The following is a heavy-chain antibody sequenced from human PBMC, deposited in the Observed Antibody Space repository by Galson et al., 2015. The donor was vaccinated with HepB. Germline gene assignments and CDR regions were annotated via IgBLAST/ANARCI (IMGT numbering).Heavy chain of an antibody. V-gene: IGHV3-11*06. Sequence: SLRLSCAASGFTFSDYYMSWIRQAPGKGLEWVSYISSSSSYTNYADSVKGRFTISRDNAKNSLYLQMNSLRAEDTAVYYCIAVAGSGEGDVWGQGTTVTVSS. CDR3: IAVAGSGEGDV. D-gene: IGHD6-19*01. J-gene: IGHJ6*02. CDR2: ISSSSSYT. CDR1: GFTFSDYY.